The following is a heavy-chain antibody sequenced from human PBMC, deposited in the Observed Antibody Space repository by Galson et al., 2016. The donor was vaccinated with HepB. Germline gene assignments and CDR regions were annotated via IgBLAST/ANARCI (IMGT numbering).Heavy chain of an antibody. CDR3: IKGLDY. CDR2: IKSESDGGTT. J-gene: IGHJ4*02. V-gene: IGHV3-15*01. Sequence: SLRLSCAAPGFTFSHAWMSWVRQAPGKGLEWVGRIKSESDGGTTDYAAPVKGRFTISRDDSKNTLYLEMNSLKTEDTAVYYCIKGLDYWGQGTLVTVSS. CDR1: GFTFSHAW.